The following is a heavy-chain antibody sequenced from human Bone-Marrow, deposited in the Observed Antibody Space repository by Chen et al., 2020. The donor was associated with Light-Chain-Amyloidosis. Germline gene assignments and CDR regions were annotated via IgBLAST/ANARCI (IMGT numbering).Heavy chain of an antibody. Sequence: QAQLVQSGAEVKKPGASVKVSCKASGYTFISHDINWVRQASGHVLEWMAWINSYSGNTGYAKKFQDRITITRNTSTNTVYMELSSLGPEDTAVYYCARGFWSGSTKYYLDVWGNGTAVTVSS. CDR1: GYTFISHD. J-gene: IGHJ6*03. V-gene: IGHV1-8*01. CDR3: ARGFWSGSTKYYLDV. D-gene: IGHD3-3*01. CDR2: INSYSGNT.